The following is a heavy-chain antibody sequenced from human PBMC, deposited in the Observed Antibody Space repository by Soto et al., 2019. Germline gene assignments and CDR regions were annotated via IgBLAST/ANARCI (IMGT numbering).Heavy chain of an antibody. D-gene: IGHD3-3*01. CDR1: GYSFTRYW. CDR2: IDPSDSYT. Sequence: GESLKISCKGSGYSFTRYWISWVRQMPGKGLEWMGRIDPSDSYTNYSPSFQGHVTISADKSISTAYLQWSSLKASDTAMYYWARQKDGLYYGFWRGYPNWFDAWGQGTLLTVS. V-gene: IGHV5-10-1*01. J-gene: IGHJ5*02. CDR3: ARQKDGLYYGFWRGYPNWFDA.